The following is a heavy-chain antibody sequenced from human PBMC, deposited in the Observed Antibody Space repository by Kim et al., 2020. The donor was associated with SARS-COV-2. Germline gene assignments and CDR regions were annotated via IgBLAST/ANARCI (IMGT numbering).Heavy chain of an antibody. CDR1: GFTFSSSA. CDR3: AKGPYSGSYYYFDY. CDR2: INGNGDIT. V-gene: IGHV3-23*01. D-gene: IGHD1-26*01. Sequence: GGSLRLSCAASGFTFSSSAMGWVRQAPGKGLEWVSDINGNGDITNYPDSVKGRFTISRDNPKNTLYLQMNSLRAEDTAVYYCAKGPYSGSYYYFDYWGQGTLVTVSS. J-gene: IGHJ4*02.